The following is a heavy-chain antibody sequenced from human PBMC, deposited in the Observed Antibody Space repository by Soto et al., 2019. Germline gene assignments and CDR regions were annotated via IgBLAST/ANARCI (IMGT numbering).Heavy chain of an antibody. CDR1: GFTFSSYA. J-gene: IGHJ4*02. Sequence: PGGSLRLSCAASGFTFSSYAMSWVRQAPGKGLEWVSAISGSGGSTYYADSVKGRFTISRDNSKNTLYLQMNSLRAEDTAVYYCAKGDGAINGHCTNGVCYYSKTRLFDYWGQGTLVTVSS. V-gene: IGHV3-23*01. D-gene: IGHD2-8*01. CDR3: AKGDGAINGHCTNGVCYYSKTRLFDY. CDR2: ISGSGGST.